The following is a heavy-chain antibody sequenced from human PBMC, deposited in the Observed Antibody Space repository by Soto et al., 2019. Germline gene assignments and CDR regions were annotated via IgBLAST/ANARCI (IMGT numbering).Heavy chain of an antibody. CDR1: GFTFTSSA. V-gene: IGHV1-58*02. D-gene: IGHD3-10*01. J-gene: IGHJ5*02. Sequence: SVKVSCKASGFTFTSSAMQWVRQARGQRLEWIGWIVVGSGNTNYAQKFQERVTITRDMSTSTAYMELSSLRSEDTAVYYCAAALLWFGELGDVDPWGQGTLVPVSS. CDR3: AAALLWFGELGDVDP. CDR2: IVVGSGNT.